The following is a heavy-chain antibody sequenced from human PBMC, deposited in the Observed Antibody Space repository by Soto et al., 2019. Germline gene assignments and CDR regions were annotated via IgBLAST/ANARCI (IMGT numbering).Heavy chain of an antibody. CDR2: IYHGGST. J-gene: IGHJ5*02. D-gene: IGHD3-22*01. V-gene: IGHV4-38-2*01. CDR3: ARVGPWVPYYYDSSPYTFENWFDP. Sequence: SETLSLTCAVSGYSISSGYYWGWLRQPPGKGLEWLGSIYHGGSTYYNPSLNSRVTLSIDMTNNHVSLILNSVTAADTAVYYCARVGPWVPYYYDSSPYTFENWFDPWGQGTLVTVSS. CDR1: GYSISSGYY.